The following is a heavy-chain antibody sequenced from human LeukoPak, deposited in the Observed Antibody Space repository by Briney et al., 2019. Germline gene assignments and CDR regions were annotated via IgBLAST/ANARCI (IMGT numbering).Heavy chain of an antibody. CDR2: TYYSGTT. Sequence: PSETLSLTCTVSGGSITRGTNYWGWIRQPAGKGLEWIGSTYYSGTTYYNPSLKSRVTISIDTSKNQVSLKLTSVTATDTAVYYCARYNPYFDYWGQGTLVTVSS. CDR1: GGSITRGTNY. J-gene: IGHJ4*02. CDR3: ARYNPYFDY. D-gene: IGHD1-14*01. V-gene: IGHV4-39*01.